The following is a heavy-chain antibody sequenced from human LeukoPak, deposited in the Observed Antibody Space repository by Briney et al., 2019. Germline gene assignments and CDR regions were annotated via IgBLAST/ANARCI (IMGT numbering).Heavy chain of an antibody. CDR3: ARVVAARTYYMDV. CDR1: GGSISSGSYY. CDR2: IYYSGST. Sequence: PSETLSLTCTVSGGSISSGSYYWSWIRQPAGKGLEWIGYIYYSGSTNYNPSLKSRVTISVDTSKNQFSLKLSSVTAADTAVYYCARVVAARTYYMDVWGKGTTVTVSS. J-gene: IGHJ6*03. V-gene: IGHV4-61*10. D-gene: IGHD6-6*01.